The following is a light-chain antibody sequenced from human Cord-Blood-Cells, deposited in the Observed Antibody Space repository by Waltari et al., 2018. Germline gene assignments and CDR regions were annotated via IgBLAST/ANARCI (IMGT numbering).Light chain of an antibody. CDR1: QSVSSN. J-gene: IGKJ4*01. V-gene: IGKV3D-15*01. Sequence: PATLSVSPGERVTLSCRASQSVSSNLARYQQKPGQAPRLLIYGASTRATGIPARFSGSGSGTEFTLTISSLQSEDFAVYYCQQYNNWPLTFGGGTKVEIK. CDR3: QQYNNWPLT. CDR2: GAS.